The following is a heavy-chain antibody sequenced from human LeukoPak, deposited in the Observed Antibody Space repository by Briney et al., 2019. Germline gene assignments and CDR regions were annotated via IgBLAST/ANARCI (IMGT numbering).Heavy chain of an antibody. CDR1: GFSLSTSGMC. Sequence: SGPTLVNPTQTLTLACTFSGFSLSTSGMCVSWIRQPPGKALEWLARIDWDDDKYYSTSLKTRLTISKDTSKNQVVLAMTNMDPVDTATYYCARISLGVFHGMDVWGQGTTVTVSS. CDR3: ARISLGVFHGMDV. J-gene: IGHJ6*02. D-gene: IGHD3-16*01. CDR2: IDWDDDK. V-gene: IGHV2-70*11.